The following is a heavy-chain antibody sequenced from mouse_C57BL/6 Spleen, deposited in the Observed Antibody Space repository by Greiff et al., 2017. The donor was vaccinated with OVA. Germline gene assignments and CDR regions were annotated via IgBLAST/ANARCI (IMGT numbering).Heavy chain of an antibody. D-gene: IGHD2-3*01. Sequence: QVQLQQPGAELVRPGSSVKLSCKASGYTFTSYWMDWVKQRPGQGLEWIGNIYPSDSETHYNQKFKDKATLTVDKSSSTAYMQLSSLTSEDSAVYYCARSPIYDGNYEGFAYWGQGTLVTVSA. CDR3: ARSPIYDGNYEGFAY. CDR2: IYPSDSET. J-gene: IGHJ3*01. V-gene: IGHV1-61*01. CDR1: GYTFTSYW.